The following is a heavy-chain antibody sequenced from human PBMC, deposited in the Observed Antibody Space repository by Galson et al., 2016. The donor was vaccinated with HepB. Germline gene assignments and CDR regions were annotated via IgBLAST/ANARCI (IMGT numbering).Heavy chain of an antibody. J-gene: IGHJ4*02. CDR2: TYYRSKWYY. Sequence: CAISGDSVSGNGAAAWNWFRQSPSRGLEWLGRTYYRSKWYYEYALSVTSRITISPDTSKNQVSLQLNSVTPADAAVYFCARGTRNAFDYWGQGTLVTVSS. CDR1: GDSVSGNGAAA. CDR3: ARGTRNAFDY. V-gene: IGHV6-1*01. D-gene: IGHD1-14*01.